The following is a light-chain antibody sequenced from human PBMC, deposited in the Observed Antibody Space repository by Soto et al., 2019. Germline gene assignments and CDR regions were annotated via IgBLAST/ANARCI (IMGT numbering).Light chain of an antibody. J-gene: IGKJ2*01. CDR2: GSS. CDR3: QQYGSSPPYT. V-gene: IGKV3-20*01. CDR1: QSVSGNY. Sequence: EIVLTQSPGTLSLSPGERATLSCRASQSVSGNYLAWYRQKAGQSPRILIYGSSDRATGIPDRFSGSGSGTDLTLTIRRVEPEDFAVYYCQQYGSSPPYTFGQGTKLEIK.